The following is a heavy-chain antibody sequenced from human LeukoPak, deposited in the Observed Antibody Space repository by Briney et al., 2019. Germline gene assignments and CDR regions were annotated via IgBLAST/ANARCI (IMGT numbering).Heavy chain of an antibody. J-gene: IGHJ4*02. CDR1: GGSISSYY. D-gene: IGHD3-10*01. Sequence: SETLSLTCTVSGGSISSYYWSWIRQPPGKGLEWIGYIYTSGSTNYNPSLKSRVTISVDTSKNQFSLKLSSVNAVDTAVYYCARFGDGGIYFDYWGQGTLVTVSS. CDR2: IYTSGST. CDR3: ARFGDGGIYFDY. V-gene: IGHV4-4*09.